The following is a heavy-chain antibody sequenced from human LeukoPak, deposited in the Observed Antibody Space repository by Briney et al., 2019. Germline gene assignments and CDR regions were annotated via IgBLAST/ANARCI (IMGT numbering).Heavy chain of an antibody. D-gene: IGHD2-21*01. Sequence: GGSLRLSCAASGFTFSSYSMNWVRQAPGKGLEGVSSISSSSSYIYYADSVKGRFTISRDDAKNSLYLQMNSRRADDTAVYYCARGLPPQNAFDIWGQGTMVTVSS. V-gene: IGHV3-21*01. J-gene: IGHJ3*02. CDR2: ISSSSSYI. CDR3: ARGLPPQNAFDI. CDR1: GFTFSSYS.